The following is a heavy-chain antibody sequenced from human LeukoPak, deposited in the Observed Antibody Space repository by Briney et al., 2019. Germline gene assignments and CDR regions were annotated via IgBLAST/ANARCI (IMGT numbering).Heavy chain of an antibody. Sequence: PSETLSLTCTVSGGSISSYYWSWIRQPPGKGLEWIGYIHYSGITNYNPSLKSRVTMSVDTSKNQFSLKLSSVTAADTAVYYCARNRADYGAYYFDYWGQGTLVTVSS. CDR3: ARNRADYGAYYFDY. D-gene: IGHD4-17*01. CDR1: GGSISSYY. CDR2: IHYSGIT. V-gene: IGHV4-59*08. J-gene: IGHJ4*02.